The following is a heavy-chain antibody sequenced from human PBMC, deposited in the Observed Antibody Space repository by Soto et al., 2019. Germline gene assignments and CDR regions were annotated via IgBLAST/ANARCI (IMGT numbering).Heavy chain of an antibody. J-gene: IGHJ3*02. CDR2: ISSSSSYI. D-gene: IGHD2-15*01. CDR1: GFTFSSYS. V-gene: IGHV3-21*01. CDR3: ARIQRGYDAFDI. Sequence: EVQLLESGGGLVKPGGSLRLSCAASGFTFSSYSMNWFRQATGKGLEWFSSISSSSSYIYYADSVKGRFTISRDNAKNSLYLQMNSLRAEDTAVYYCARIQRGYDAFDIWGQGTMVTVSS.